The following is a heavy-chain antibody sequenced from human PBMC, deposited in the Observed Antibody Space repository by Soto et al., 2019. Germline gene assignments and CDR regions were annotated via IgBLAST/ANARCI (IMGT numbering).Heavy chain of an antibody. CDR3: ARDPLYYYDSSGSLDY. D-gene: IGHD3-22*01. Sequence: GGSLRLSCAASGFTFSRYGMHWVRQAPDKGLEWVAVIWYDGSNKYYADSVKGRFTISRDNSKNTLYLQVNSLRAKDTAVYYCARDPLYYYDSSGSLDYWGQGTLVTVSS. CDR1: GFTFSRYG. V-gene: IGHV3-33*01. J-gene: IGHJ4*02. CDR2: IWYDGSNK.